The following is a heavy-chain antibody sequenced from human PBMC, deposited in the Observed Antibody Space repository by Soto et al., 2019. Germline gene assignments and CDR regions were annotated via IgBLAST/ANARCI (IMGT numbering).Heavy chain of an antibody. D-gene: IGHD6-6*01. CDR3: ARDPDFFYSSSPSSDV. V-gene: IGHV3-21*01. CDR2: ISGSTDYI. J-gene: IGHJ6*02. Sequence: EVQLVESGGGLVKPGGSLRLSCATSGFPFSRYNMNWVRQAPGKGLEWVSSISGSTDYIYYADSVKGRFTISRDNAKNSLYLQMNSLRAEDTAIYYCARDPDFFYSSSPSSDVWGRGTTVTVSS. CDR1: GFPFSRYN.